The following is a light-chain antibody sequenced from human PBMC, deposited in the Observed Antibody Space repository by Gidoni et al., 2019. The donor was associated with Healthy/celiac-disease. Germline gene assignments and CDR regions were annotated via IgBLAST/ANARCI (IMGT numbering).Light chain of an antibody. J-gene: IGKJ4*01. CDR2: AAS. V-gene: IGKV1-39*01. CDR3: QQSYSTPLT. Sequence: DIQMTQSPSSLSASVGDRVTITCRASQSISSYVNWYQQKPGKAPKLLIYAASSLQSGVPSRFSGSGSGTDFTRTISSLQPEDFATYYCQQSYSTPLTFGGGTKVEIK. CDR1: QSISSY.